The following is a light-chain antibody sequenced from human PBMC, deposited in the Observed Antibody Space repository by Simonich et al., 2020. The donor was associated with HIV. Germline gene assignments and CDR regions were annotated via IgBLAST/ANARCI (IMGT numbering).Light chain of an antibody. CDR1: QSVSSN. CDR3: QQYNNWPPMT. J-gene: IGKJ4*01. Sequence: EIVMTQSPATLSVSPGERATLSCRASQSVSSNLAWYQQKPGQAPRLLIYVASTRSTGIPARFSGSGSGKEFTLTISSMQSEEFAVYYCQQYNNWPPMTFGGGTKGEIK. V-gene: IGKV3-15*01. CDR2: VAS.